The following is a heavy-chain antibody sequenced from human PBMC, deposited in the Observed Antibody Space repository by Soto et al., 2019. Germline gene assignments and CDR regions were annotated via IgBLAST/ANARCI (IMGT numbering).Heavy chain of an antibody. Sequence: PSETLSLTCTFSGGPISSGGYHRNWVRQHPGKGLERIGYIYYRVSTYYTPSLKSRVTISVDTSKNQFSLKLSSVTAADTAVYYCARVPTRSTSNYYYYMDVWGKGTTVTVSS. D-gene: IGHD2-2*01. V-gene: IGHV4-31*03. CDR3: ARVPTRSTSNYYYYMDV. CDR2: IYYRVST. J-gene: IGHJ6*03. CDR1: GGPISSGGYH.